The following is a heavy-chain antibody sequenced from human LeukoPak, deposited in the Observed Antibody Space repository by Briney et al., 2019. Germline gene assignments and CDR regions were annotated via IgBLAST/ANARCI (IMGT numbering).Heavy chain of an antibody. CDR3: ARGNTGLDY. CDR1: GFTFSSYS. CDR2: ISSSGITI. D-gene: IGHD5-18*01. J-gene: IGHJ4*02. V-gene: IGHV3-48*04. Sequence: PGGSLRLSCAASGFTFSSYSMNWVRQAPGKGLEWVSYISSSGITIYYADSLKGRFTISRDNAKNSLYLQMNSLRAEDTAVYYCARGNTGLDYWGQGTLVTVSS.